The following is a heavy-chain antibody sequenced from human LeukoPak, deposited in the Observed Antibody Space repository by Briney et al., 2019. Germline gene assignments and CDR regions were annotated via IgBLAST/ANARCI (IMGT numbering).Heavy chain of an antibody. CDR3: ARGKSTGDYVNYYYYYMDV. Sequence: GSSVKVSCKASGYTFTSYGISWVRQAPGQGLEWMGWISAYNGNTNYAQKLQGRVTMTTDTSTSTAYMELRSLRSDDTAVYYCARGKSTGDYVNYYYYYMDVWGKGTTVTVSS. J-gene: IGHJ6*03. CDR2: ISAYNGNT. CDR1: GYTFTSYG. D-gene: IGHD4-17*01. V-gene: IGHV1-18*01.